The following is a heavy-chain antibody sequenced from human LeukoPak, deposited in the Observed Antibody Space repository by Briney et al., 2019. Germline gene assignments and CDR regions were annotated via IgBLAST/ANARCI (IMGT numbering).Heavy chain of an antibody. J-gene: IGHJ4*02. D-gene: IGHD1-26*01. CDR1: GASVGGAGYH. V-gene: IGHV4-61*08. Sequence: SETLSLTCTVSGASVGGAGYHWSWIRQPPGGGLEWIGYIYYISNTNYNPSLKSRVTMSVDPSKNQFSLRLNSVTAAVTAVYYCARTQSQSGSYRYYFGYWGQGTLVTVSS. CDR2: IYYISNT. CDR3: ARTQSQSGSYRYYFGY.